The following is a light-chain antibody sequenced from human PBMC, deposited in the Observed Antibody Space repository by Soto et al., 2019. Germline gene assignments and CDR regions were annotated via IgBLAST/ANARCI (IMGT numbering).Light chain of an antibody. Sequence: EIVLTQSPGTLSLSPGERATLSCRASQSVTSNYLAWYQQKPGQAPRLLVYGASTRATTIPDRVSGSGSGTEVTLSISSLQSEDFAVYYCQQYNSWPRTFGQGTKVDIK. CDR1: QSVTSN. CDR2: GAS. CDR3: QQYNSWPRT. V-gene: IGKV3-15*01. J-gene: IGKJ1*01.